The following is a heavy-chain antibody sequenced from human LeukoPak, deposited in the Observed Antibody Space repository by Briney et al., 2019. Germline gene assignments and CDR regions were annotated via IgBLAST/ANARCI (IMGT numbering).Heavy chain of an antibody. J-gene: IGHJ4*02. Sequence: GGSLRLSCAASGSTFSTYSMNWVRQAPGKGLEWVSYISSSGTIYYADSVKGRFTISSDNAKNSLYLQMNSLRAEDTAVYYCARDPRGYCSGGSCHKPYYFDYWGQGTLVTVSS. CDR2: ISSSGTI. CDR3: ARDPRGYCSGGSCHKPYYFDY. CDR1: GSTFSTYS. V-gene: IGHV3-48*01. D-gene: IGHD2-15*01.